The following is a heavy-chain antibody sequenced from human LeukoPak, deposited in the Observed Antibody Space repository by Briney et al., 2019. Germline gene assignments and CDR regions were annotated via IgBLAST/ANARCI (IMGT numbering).Heavy chain of an antibody. J-gene: IGHJ4*02. CDR1: GYIFTNSW. V-gene: IGHV5-51*01. D-gene: IGHD2-2*02. Sequence: GESLKISCQGSGYIFTNSWIGWVRQMPGKGLGLMGIINPADSERRYSPSFQGQATISVDKSISTAYLQWSSLKASDTAMYYCSRQGCTTTSCHTIDSWGQGSLVTVSS. CDR2: INPADSER. CDR3: SRQGCTTTSCHTIDS.